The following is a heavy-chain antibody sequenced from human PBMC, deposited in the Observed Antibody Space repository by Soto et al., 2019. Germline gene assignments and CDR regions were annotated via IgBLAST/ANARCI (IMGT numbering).Heavy chain of an antibody. CDR3: AIRMVGTLYFQH. CDR2: ISYSGNT. D-gene: IGHD3-10*01. J-gene: IGHJ1*01. Sequence: ASETLSLTCTVSGGSISSGGYYWSWIRHHPGKGLEWIGYISYSGNTYYSPSLQSRVTISTETSKNQFSLKVNSVTAADTAVYYCAIRMVGTLYFQHWGQGTLVTVSS. V-gene: IGHV4-31*03. CDR1: GGSISSGGYY.